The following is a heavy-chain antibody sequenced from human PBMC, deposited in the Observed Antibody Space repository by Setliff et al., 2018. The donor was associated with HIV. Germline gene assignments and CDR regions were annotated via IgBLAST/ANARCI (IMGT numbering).Heavy chain of an antibody. J-gene: IGHJ3*01. D-gene: IGHD2-8*02. CDR1: GGPISSNAYH. V-gene: IGHV4-39*02. Sequence: SETLSLTCFVSGGPISSNAYHWGWIRQSPGKRLEWIGNVHYSGSTYYNPSLKSRLTLSVDTSTNHFSLKLSSVAAADTAVYYCARVGYCYGGDLNFDTFDVWGQGTLVTVSS. CDR2: VHYSGST. CDR3: ARVGYCYGGDLNFDTFDV.